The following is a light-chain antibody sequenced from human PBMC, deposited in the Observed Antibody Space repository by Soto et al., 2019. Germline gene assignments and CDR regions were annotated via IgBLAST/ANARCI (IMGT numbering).Light chain of an antibody. Sequence: QSALTQPPSASGSPGQSVTISCTGTSSDVGGYNYVSWYQQHPGKAPILMIYEVSKRPSGVPDRFSGSKSGNTASLTVSGLQAEDEAVYYCSSYAGSNNVVFGGGTTLTVL. J-gene: IGLJ2*01. CDR3: SSYAGSNNVV. V-gene: IGLV2-8*01. CDR2: EVS. CDR1: SSDVGGYNY.